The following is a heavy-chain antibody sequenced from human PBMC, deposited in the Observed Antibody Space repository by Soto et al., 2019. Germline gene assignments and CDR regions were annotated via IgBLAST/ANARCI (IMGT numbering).Heavy chain of an antibody. V-gene: IGHV1-18*01. CDR1: GYTFTSYG. J-gene: IGHJ6*02. Sequence: ASVKVSCKASGYTFTSYGISWVRQAPGQGLEWMGWISAYNGNTNYAQKLQGRVTMTTDTSTSTAYMELRSLRSDDTAVYYCARDLEYCSSTSCSQRDISTLPWYYYGMDVWGQGTTVTVSS. CDR3: ARDLEYCSSTSCSQRDISTLPWYYYGMDV. D-gene: IGHD2-2*01. CDR2: ISAYNGNT.